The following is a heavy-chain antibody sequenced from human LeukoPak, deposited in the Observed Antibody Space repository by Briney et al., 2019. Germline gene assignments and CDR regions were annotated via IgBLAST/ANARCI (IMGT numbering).Heavy chain of an antibody. D-gene: IGHD4-17*01. CDR3: ARTTGRTRAFWFDP. CDR1: GYTCTSYG. V-gene: IGHV1-18*01. CDR2: ISAYNGNT. J-gene: IGHJ5*02. Sequence: GASVKVSRKASGYTCTSYGISWVRQAPGQGLEWMGWISAYNGNTNYAQKLQGRVTMTTDTSTSTAYMELRSLRSDDTAVYYCARTTGRTRAFWFDPWGQGTLVTVSS.